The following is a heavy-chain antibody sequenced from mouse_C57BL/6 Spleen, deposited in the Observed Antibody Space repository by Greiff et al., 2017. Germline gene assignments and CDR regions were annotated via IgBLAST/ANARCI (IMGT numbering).Heavy chain of an antibody. CDR3: ASRYDYDEGAWFAY. J-gene: IGHJ3*01. CDR1: GYSITSGYY. V-gene: IGHV3-6*01. Sequence: EVKLMESGPGLVKPSQSLSLTCSVTGYSITSGYYWNWIRQFPGNKLEWMGYISYDGSNNYNPSLKNRISITRDTSKNQFFLKLNSVTTEDTATYYCASRYDYDEGAWFAYWGQGTLVTVSA. CDR2: ISYDGSN. D-gene: IGHD2-4*01.